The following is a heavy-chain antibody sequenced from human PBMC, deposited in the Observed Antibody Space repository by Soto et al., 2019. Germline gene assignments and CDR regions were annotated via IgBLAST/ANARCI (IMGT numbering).Heavy chain of an antibody. CDR1: GYTLTELS. Sequence: GASVKVSCKVSGYTLTELSMHWVRQAPGKGLEWMGGFDPEDGETIYAQKFQGRVTMTEDTSTDTAYMELSSLRSEDTAVYYCGLGDVATAATTNFDSWGEGPLVTSPQ. V-gene: IGHV1-24*01. CDR3: GLGDVATAATTNFDS. J-gene: IGHJ4*02. D-gene: IGHD5-18*01. CDR2: FDPEDGET.